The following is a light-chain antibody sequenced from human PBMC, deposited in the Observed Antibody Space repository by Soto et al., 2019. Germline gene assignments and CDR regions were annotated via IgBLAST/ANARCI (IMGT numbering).Light chain of an antibody. J-gene: IGLJ2*01. CDR2: GNS. Sequence: QSVLTQPPSVSGAPGQRVTISCTGSSSNIGAGYYVHWYQQLPGTAPKLLIYGNSNRLSGVPDRFSGSKSGTSASLAITGLQAEDEADYYCQSYDSSLEVFGGGTKLTVL. CDR1: SSNIGAGYY. CDR3: QSYDSSLEV. V-gene: IGLV1-40*01.